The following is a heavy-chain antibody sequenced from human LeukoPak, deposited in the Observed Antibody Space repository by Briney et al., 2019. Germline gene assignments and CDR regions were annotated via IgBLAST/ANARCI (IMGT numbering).Heavy chain of an antibody. V-gene: IGHV3-33*01. CDR2: IWHDGTNK. J-gene: IGHJ4*02. CDR1: GFTFSIHG. Sequence: GGSLRLSCAASGFTFSIHGMHWVRQAPGKGLEWVAIIWHDGTNKYYADSVKGRFTISRDNSKTTVYLQMDSLRAEDTAVYYCARNNWNARTQRWFYFDNWGQGTLVTVSS. D-gene: IGHD1-1*01. CDR3: ARNNWNARTQRWFYFDN.